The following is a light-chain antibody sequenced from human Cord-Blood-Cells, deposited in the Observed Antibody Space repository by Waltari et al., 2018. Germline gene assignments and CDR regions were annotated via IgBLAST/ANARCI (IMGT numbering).Light chain of an antibody. Sequence: QSALTQPASVSGSPAQSITIPCTGTSSAVGSYNLVSWYQQHPGKAPKLMIYEGSKWPSGVSNRFSGSKSGNTASLTISGLQAEDEADYYCCSYAGSSTLVFGGGTKLTVL. V-gene: IGLV2-23*01. J-gene: IGLJ2*01. CDR2: EGS. CDR1: SSAVGSYNL. CDR3: CSYAGSSTLV.